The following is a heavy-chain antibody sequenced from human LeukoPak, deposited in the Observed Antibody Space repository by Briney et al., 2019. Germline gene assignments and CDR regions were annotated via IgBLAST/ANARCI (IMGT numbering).Heavy chain of an antibody. D-gene: IGHD3-22*01. J-gene: IGHJ5*02. CDR3: ARGTMMVGP. CDR2: INNSGNT. Sequence: PSETLSPTCTVSGGSISSYYWSWIRQPPGKGLEWIGYINNSGNTNYNPSLKSRVTMSVDTSKNQFSLKLSSVTAADTAVYFCARGTMMVGPWGQGTLVTVSS. CDR1: GGSISSYY. V-gene: IGHV4-59*01.